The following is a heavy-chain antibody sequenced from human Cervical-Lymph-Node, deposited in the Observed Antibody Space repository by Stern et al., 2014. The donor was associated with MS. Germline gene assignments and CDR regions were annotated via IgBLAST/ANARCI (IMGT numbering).Heavy chain of an antibody. V-gene: IGHV1-3*04. J-gene: IGHJ6*02. CDR1: GYNFTDYG. D-gene: IGHD4-23*01. CDR2: INTGNGNR. Sequence: QVQLVQSVAEVKKPGASVKVSCKTAGYNFTDYGIIWVRQAPGQRLEWMGWINTGNGNRRYSQKIQGRVTITRDTSASTAYMELSSLRSEDTAVYYCARTGTVVTSGYYYGMDVWGQGTTVTVSS. CDR3: ARTGTVVTSGYYYGMDV.